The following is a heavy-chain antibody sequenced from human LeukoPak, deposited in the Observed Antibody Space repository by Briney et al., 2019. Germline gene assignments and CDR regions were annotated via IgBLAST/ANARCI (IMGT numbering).Heavy chain of an antibody. J-gene: IGHJ4*02. CDR2: INPNSGGT. Sequence: ASVKVSCKASGYTFTGYYMHWVRQAPGQGPEWTGWINPNSGGTNYAQKFRGRVTMTRDTSISTVYMELSRLRSDDTAVYYCARVHSSGPTIHFDYWGQGTLVTVSS. CDR3: ARVHSSGPTIHFDY. CDR1: GYTFTGYY. D-gene: IGHD6-19*01. V-gene: IGHV1-2*02.